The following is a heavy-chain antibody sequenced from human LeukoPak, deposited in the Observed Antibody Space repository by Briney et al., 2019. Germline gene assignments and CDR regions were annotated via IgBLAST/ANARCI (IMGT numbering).Heavy chain of an antibody. Sequence: GGSLRLSCVASGFTFSSYEMTWVRKAPGKGLEWLSYFSSSGSTIYYADSVKGRFTVSRDNAKNSLYLQMNSLRAEDTAVYYCARESGITMLRGAHTPWGQGILVTVSS. V-gene: IGHV3-48*03. J-gene: IGHJ5*02. D-gene: IGHD3-10*01. CDR3: ARESGITMLRGAHTP. CDR2: FSSSGSTI. CDR1: GFTFSSYE.